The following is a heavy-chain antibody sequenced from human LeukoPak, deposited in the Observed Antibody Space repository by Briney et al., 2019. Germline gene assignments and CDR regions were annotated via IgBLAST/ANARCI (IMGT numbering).Heavy chain of an antibody. CDR1: GGSISSYY. Sequence: SETLSLTCTVSGGSISSYYWSWIRQPPGKGLEWIGYIYYSGSTNYNPSLKSRVTISVDTSKNQFSLKLSSVTAADTAVYYCATRDGYTDYYFDYWGQGTLVTVSS. V-gene: IGHV4-59*12. CDR2: IYYSGST. D-gene: IGHD5-24*01. J-gene: IGHJ4*02. CDR3: ATRDGYTDYYFDY.